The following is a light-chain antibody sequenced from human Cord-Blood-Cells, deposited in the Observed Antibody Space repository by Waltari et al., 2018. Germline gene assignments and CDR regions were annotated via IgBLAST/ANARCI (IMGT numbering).Light chain of an antibody. Sequence: SLSASVGDRVTITCQASQDISNYLNWYQQKPGKAPKLLIYDASNLETGVPSRFSGSGSGTDFTFTISSLQPEDIATYYCQQYDNLTFGGGTKVEIK. CDR3: QQYDNLT. V-gene: IGKV1-33*01. CDR1: QDISNY. J-gene: IGKJ4*01. CDR2: DAS.